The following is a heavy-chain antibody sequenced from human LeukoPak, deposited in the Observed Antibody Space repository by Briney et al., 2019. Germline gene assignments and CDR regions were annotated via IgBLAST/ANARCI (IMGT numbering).Heavy chain of an antibody. D-gene: IGHD1-26*01. CDR2: IIPIFGTA. V-gene: IGHV1-69*05. CDR1: GGTFSSYA. J-gene: IGHJ4*02. Sequence: SVKVSCKASGGTFSSYAISWVRQAPGQGREWMGRIIPIFGTANYAQKFQGRVTITTDESTSTAHLELSSLRSEDTAVYYCARVKRLGIVGAPLAYWGQGTLVTVSS. CDR3: ARVKRLGIVGAPLAY.